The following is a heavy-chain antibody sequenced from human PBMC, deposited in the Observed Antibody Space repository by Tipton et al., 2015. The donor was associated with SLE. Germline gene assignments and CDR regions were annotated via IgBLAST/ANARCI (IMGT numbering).Heavy chain of an antibody. CDR1: GFTFSSYA. V-gene: IGHV3-30*04. CDR2: ISYDGSNK. Sequence: SLRLSCAASGFTFSSYAMHWVRQAPGKGLEWVAVISYDGSNKYYADSVKGRFTISRDNSRNTLYLQMNSLRAEDTAVYFCAKDGEYSSGWYRYCDLWGRGTLVTVSS. CDR3: AKDGEYSSGWYRYCDL. D-gene: IGHD6-19*01. J-gene: IGHJ2*01.